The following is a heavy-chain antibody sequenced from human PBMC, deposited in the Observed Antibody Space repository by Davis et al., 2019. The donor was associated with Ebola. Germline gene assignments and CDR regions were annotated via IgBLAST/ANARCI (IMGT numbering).Heavy chain of an antibody. V-gene: IGHV1-18*01. Sequence: ASVKVSCKASGYTFTSYDINWVRQATGQGLEWMGWMNPNSGNTNYAQKLQGRVTMTTDTSTSTAYMELRSLRSDDTAVYYCATPLGDGYASAFDIWGQGTMVTVSS. J-gene: IGHJ3*02. CDR3: ATPLGDGYASAFDI. D-gene: IGHD5-24*01. CDR1: GYTFTSYD. CDR2: MNPNSGNT.